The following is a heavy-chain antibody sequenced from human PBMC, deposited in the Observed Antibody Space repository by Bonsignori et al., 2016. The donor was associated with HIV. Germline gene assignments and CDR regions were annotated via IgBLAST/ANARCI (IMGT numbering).Heavy chain of an antibody. J-gene: IGHJ4*02. CDR3: ARGRGMVLVAATYFDY. Sequence: WIRQPPGKGLEWVGFIRSKAYGETTEYAASVKVRFTISRDDSKSIAYLQLNSLKTEDTGLYYCARGRGMVLVAATYFDYWGQGALVTVSS. V-gene: IGHV3-49*02. D-gene: IGHD2-15*01. CDR2: IRSKAYGETT.